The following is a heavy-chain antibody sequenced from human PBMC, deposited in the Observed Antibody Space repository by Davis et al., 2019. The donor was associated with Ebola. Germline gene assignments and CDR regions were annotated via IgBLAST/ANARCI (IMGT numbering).Heavy chain of an antibody. CDR3: ARGQPFGRSFWFDP. CDR2: INHSGST. V-gene: IGHV4-34*01. CDR1: GGSFSGYY. J-gene: IGHJ5*02. D-gene: IGHD3-10*01. Sequence: MPSETLSLTCAVYGGSFSGYYWSWIRQPLGEGLEWIGEINHSGSTYYHPSPKSRVTISVDRSKNQFSLKLSSVTAADTAVYYCARGQPFGRSFWFDPWGQGTLVTVSS.